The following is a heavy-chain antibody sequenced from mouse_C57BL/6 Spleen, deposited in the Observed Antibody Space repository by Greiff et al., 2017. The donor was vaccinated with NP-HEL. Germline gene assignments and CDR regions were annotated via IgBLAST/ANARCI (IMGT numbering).Heavy chain of an antibody. Sequence: VQLQQSGAELVRPGASVKLSCTASGFNIKDYYMHWVKQRPEQGLEWIGRIDPEDGDTEYAPKFQGKATMTADTSSNTAYLQLSSLTSEDTAVYYCTTFYDYDVAWFAYWGQGTLVTVSA. J-gene: IGHJ3*01. CDR1: GFNIKDYY. CDR3: TTFYDYDVAWFAY. D-gene: IGHD2-4*01. CDR2: IDPEDGDT. V-gene: IGHV14-1*01.